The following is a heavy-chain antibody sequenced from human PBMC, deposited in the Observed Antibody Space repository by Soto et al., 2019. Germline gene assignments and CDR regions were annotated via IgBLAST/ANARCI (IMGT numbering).Heavy chain of an antibody. CDR1: GGSVSRSSYY. CDR2: IYHSGST. CDR3: ARRSGALRLLCYYVTDV. V-gene: IGHV4-61*01. D-gene: IGHD4-17*01. Sequence: SETLSLTCIVSGGSVSRSSYYWSWIRQPPGKGLEWIGYIYHSGSTNYNPSLKSRVTISVDTSKNEFSLKLSSVTAADTAVYYCARRSGALRLLCYYVTDVGGQGTMVTV. J-gene: IGHJ6*02.